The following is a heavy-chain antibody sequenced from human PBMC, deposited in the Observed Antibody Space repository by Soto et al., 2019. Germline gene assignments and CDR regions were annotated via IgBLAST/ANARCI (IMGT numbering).Heavy chain of an antibody. V-gene: IGHV1-18*01. CDR2: ISAYNGNT. D-gene: IGHD3-10*01. Sequence: QVQLVQSGAEVKKPGASVKVSCKASGYTFTSYGISWVRQAPGQGLEWMGWISAYNGNTNYAQKLQGRVTMTTDTSTSTAYTELRSLRSDYTAVYYCARVVGLLWFGELRNYYYGMDVWGQGTTVTVSS. CDR3: ARVVGLLWFGELRNYYYGMDV. J-gene: IGHJ6*02. CDR1: GYTFTSYG.